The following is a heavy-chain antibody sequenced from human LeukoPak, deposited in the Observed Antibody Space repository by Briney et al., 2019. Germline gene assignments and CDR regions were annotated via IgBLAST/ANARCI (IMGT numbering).Heavy chain of an antibody. CDR1: GYSFTSYW. Sequence: GESLKISCNGSGYSFTSYWIGWVRQMPGKGLEWMGIIYPGDSDTRYSPSFQGQVTISSDKSISTAYLQWSSLKASDTAMYYCASSGVLDAPPRVGAFDISGQGTMVTVSS. CDR3: ASSGVLDAPPRVGAFDI. J-gene: IGHJ3*02. CDR2: IYPGDSDT. V-gene: IGHV5-51*01. D-gene: IGHD5-12*01.